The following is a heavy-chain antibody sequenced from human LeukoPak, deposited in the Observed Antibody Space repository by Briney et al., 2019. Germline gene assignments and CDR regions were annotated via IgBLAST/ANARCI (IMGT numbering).Heavy chain of an antibody. V-gene: IGHV1-69-2*01. CDR2: VDPEDGET. CDR3: ARDQGDSSGYYEVDY. D-gene: IGHD3-22*01. Sequence: GASVKVSCKVSGYTFTDYYMHWVQQAPGKGLEWMGLVDPEDGETIYAEKFQGRVTITADTSTDTAYMELSSLRSEDTAVYYCARDQGDSSGYYEVDYWGQGTLVTVSS. CDR1: GYTFTDYY. J-gene: IGHJ4*02.